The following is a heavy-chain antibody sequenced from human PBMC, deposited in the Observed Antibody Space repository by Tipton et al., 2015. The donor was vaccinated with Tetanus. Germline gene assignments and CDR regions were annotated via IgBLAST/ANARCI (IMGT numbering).Heavy chain of an antibody. J-gene: IGHJ5*02. D-gene: IGHD3-3*01. V-gene: IGHV3-48*02. CDR2: ISGTGTTV. CDR1: GFTFSSYN. Sequence: GSLRLSCAASGFTFSSYNMNWVRQAPGKGLEWVSHISGTGTTVDCADSVKGRFTISRDNAKNSLYLQMNSLRDEDTAIYYCARDFRPIFGVAQPFDPWGQGTLVTVSS. CDR3: ARDFRPIFGVAQPFDP.